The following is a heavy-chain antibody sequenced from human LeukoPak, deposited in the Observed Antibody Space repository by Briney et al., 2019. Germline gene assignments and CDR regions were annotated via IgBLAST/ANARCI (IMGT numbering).Heavy chain of an antibody. J-gene: IGHJ4*02. Sequence: FQGRVTMTRDMSTSTVYMELSSLRSEDTAVYYCARDNDFDYWGQGTLVTVSS. V-gene: IGHV1-46*01. D-gene: IGHD2-8*01. CDR3: ARDNDFDY.